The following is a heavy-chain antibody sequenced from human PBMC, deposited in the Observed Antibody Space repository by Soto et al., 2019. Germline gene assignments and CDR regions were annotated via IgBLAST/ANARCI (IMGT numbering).Heavy chain of an antibody. CDR1: GGTFSSYA. Sequence: QVQLVQSGAEVKKPGSSVKVSCKASGGTFSSYAISWVRQAPGQGLEWMGGIIPIFGTANYAQKFQGRVTITADEPTSTAYMEQGSQRSEDTAGYYCARQLVPAASVGYWFDPWGQGTLVTASS. CDR2: IIPIFGTA. CDR3: ARQLVPAASVGYWFDP. D-gene: IGHD2-2*01. V-gene: IGHV1-69*12. J-gene: IGHJ5*02.